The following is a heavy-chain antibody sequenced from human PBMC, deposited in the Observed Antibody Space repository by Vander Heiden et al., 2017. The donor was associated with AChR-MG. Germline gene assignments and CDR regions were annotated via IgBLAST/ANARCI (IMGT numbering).Heavy chain of an antibody. CDR3: ARGPRTTYTIRFDP. V-gene: IGHV4-34*01. CDR2: SNHSGST. Sequence: QVQLQQWGAGLLKPSETLSITCAVYGGSFSGYYWSWIRQPPGKGLEWIGESNHSGSTNYNPSLKSRVTISVDTSKNQLSLKLRSVTAADTAVYYFARGPRTTYTIRFDPWGQGTLVTVSS. CDR1: GGSFSGYY. D-gene: IGHD2-8*01. J-gene: IGHJ5*02.